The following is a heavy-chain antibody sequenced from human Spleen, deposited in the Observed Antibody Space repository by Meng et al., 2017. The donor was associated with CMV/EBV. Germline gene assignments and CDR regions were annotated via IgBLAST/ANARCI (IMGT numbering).Heavy chain of an antibody. D-gene: IGHD6-13*01. CDR1: GGSISSYY. Sequence: SETLSLTCTVSGGSISSYYWSWIRQPPGKGLEWIGYIYYSGNTNYNPSLKSRVTISVDTSKKQFSLKLSSVTAADTAVYYCARDRISSPRDAFDIWGQGTMVTVS. J-gene: IGHJ3*02. V-gene: IGHV4-59*01. CDR2: IYYSGNT. CDR3: ARDRISSPRDAFDI.